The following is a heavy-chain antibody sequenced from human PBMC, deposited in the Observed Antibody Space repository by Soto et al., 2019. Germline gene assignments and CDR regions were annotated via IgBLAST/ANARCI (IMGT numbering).Heavy chain of an antibody. CDR1: GVTVSNIS. CDR3: ASVRGADYYYGMDV. D-gene: IGHD3-16*01. V-gene: IGHV3-53*04. Sequence: EVQLVESGGGLVQPGGSLRLSCAASGVTVSNISMSWVRQSPGKGLEWVSVIYTGGSAFYADSVKGRFTISRHNSKNTLYLQMQSLTAEDTAVYYCASVRGADYYYGMDVWGRGATVTVSS. CDR2: IYTGGSA. J-gene: IGHJ6*02.